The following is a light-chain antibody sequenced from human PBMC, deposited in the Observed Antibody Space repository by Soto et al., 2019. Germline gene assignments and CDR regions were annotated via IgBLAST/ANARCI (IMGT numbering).Light chain of an antibody. CDR3: QQVYRFPLT. CDR2: AAS. J-gene: IGKJ4*01. CDR1: QGISTY. Sequence: DIQLTQSPSFLSASVGDRVTITCRASQGISTYLAWYQQKPGEAPKLLINAASTLQSGVPSRFSGSASGTEFTLTISSLQPEDSATYYCQQVYRFPLTFGGGTKVEI. V-gene: IGKV1-9*01.